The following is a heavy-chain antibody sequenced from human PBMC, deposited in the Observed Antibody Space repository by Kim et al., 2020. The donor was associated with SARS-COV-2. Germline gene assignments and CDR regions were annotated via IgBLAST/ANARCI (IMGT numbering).Heavy chain of an antibody. CDR3: ARMKKVLGP. CDR2: IYHSGST. J-gene: IGHJ4*02. Sequence: SETLSLTCTVSGYSISSGYYWGWIRQPPGKGLEWIGSIYHSGSTYYNPSLKGRVTISVDTSKNQFSLKLSSVTAADTAVYYCARMKKVLGPWGQGTLVTVSS. CDR1: GYSISSGYY. V-gene: IGHV4-38-2*02. D-gene: IGHD1-1*01.